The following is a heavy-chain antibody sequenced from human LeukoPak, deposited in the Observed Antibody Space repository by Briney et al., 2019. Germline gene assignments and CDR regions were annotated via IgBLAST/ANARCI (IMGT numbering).Heavy chain of an antibody. J-gene: IGHJ5*02. D-gene: IGHD2-2*01. Sequence: GRSLRLSRAASGFTFSSYGMHWIRQAPGKGLEWVAVILNDGSQEKYADSVKGRFTISRDNSKNTLFLQMNSLRAEDTAVYYCAREVVPAAIGLNWFDPWGQGTLVTVSS. CDR1: GFTFSSYG. CDR3: AREVVPAAIGLNWFDP. CDR2: ILNDGSQE. V-gene: IGHV3-33*01.